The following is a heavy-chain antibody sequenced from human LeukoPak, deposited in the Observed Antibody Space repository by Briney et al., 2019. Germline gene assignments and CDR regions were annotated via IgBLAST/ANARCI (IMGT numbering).Heavy chain of an antibody. V-gene: IGHV5-51*01. CDR3: ARARYCSGGSCYAEY. J-gene: IGHJ4*02. CDR1: GYSFTTYW. Sequence: GESLKISCKGSGYSFTTYWIGWVRQMPGKGLEWMGIIYPGDSDTRYSPSFQGQVTISADKSISTAYLQWSSLRASDTAMYYCARARYCSGGSCYAEYWGQGTLVTVSS. D-gene: IGHD2-15*01. CDR2: IYPGDSDT.